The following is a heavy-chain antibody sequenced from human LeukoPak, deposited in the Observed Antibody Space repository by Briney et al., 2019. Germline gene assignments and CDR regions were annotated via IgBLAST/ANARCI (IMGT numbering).Heavy chain of an antibody. CDR3: ARTGRGGPPFFDY. CDR2: ISSGGSTI. Sequence: GGSLRLSCAASGFTFSDYYMSWIRQAPGKGLEGVSYISSGGSTIYYADSVKGRFTISRDNANNSLYLQMNSLRAEDTAVYYCARTGRGGPPFFDYWGQGTLVTVSS. J-gene: IGHJ4*02. CDR1: GFTFSDYY. D-gene: IGHD1-14*01. V-gene: IGHV3-11*01.